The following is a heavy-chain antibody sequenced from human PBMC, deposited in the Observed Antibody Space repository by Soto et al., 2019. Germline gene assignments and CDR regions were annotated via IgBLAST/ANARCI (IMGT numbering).Heavy chain of an antibody. J-gene: IGHJ4*02. CDR2: ISCSGDST. Sequence: EVQLLESGGGLVQPGGSRRLSCAASGLTFSSYAMNWVRQAPGKGREWVAVISCSGDSTYYADSVKGRYTIARDNSKNTLYLQMISLRAEDTAVYYGAKRAHGLYFDYWGQGTLVTVSS. V-gene: IGHV3-23*01. CDR1: GLTFSSYA. CDR3: AKRAHGLYFDY.